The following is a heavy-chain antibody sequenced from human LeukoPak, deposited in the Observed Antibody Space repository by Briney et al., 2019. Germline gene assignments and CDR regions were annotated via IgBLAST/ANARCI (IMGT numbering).Heavy chain of an antibody. CDR2: IYYSGST. CDR1: GGSISRSSYY. J-gene: IGHJ4*02. Sequence: PSETLSLTCTVSGGSISRSSYYWGWIRQPPGKGLEWIGSIYYSGSTYYNPSLKSRVTMSVDTSKNQFSLILSSVAAPDTAVYYCARHRYYFDNWGQGTLVTVSS. CDR3: ARHRYYFDN. V-gene: IGHV4-39*01.